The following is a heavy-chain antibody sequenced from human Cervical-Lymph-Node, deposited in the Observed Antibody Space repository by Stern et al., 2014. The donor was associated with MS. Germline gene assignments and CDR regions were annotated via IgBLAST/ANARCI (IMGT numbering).Heavy chain of an antibody. CDR3: ATESIGAGHPGDY. J-gene: IGHJ4*02. V-gene: IGHV1-2*02. Sequence: VQLVESGAEVKNPGASVKVSCKSSGSTFAGHYLHWVRQAPGQGLEWMACMFPDNGDTFFAEKFRGRVTLTRDTSMSTAYMDLNNLRSDDTAVYYCATESIGAGHPGDYWGQGSLVSVSS. D-gene: IGHD3-16*01. CDR1: GSTFAGHY. CDR2: MFPDNGDT.